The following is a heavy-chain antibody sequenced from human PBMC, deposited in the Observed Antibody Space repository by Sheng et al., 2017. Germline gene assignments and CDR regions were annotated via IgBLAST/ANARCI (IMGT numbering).Heavy chain of an antibody. V-gene: IGHV1-69*04. CDR3: ASWPQGGLVVPAAKGYFDY. D-gene: IGHD2-2*01. CDR2: IIPILGIA. CDR1: GGTFSSYA. J-gene: IGHJ4*02. Sequence: QVQLVQSGAEVKKPGSSVKVSCKASGGTFSSYAISWVRQAPGQGLEWMGGIIPILGIANYAQKFQGRVTITADKSTSTAYMELSSLRSEDTAVYYCASWPQGGLVVPAAKGYFDYWGQGTLVTVSS.